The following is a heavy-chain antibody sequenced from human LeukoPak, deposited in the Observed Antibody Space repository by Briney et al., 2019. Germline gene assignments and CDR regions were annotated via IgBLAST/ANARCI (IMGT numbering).Heavy chain of an antibody. CDR1: GFTFSSYA. CDR3: AEVKLAMAPAFDY. D-gene: IGHD5-18*01. J-gene: IGHJ4*02. Sequence: PGGSLRLSCAASGFTFSSYAMSGVRQAPRKGLEGVSAISGSGGSTYYADSVKGRFTISRDNSKNTLYLQMNTLTAADTAVYYCAEVKLAMAPAFDYWGQGTLVTVSS. CDR2: ISGSGGST. V-gene: IGHV3-23*01.